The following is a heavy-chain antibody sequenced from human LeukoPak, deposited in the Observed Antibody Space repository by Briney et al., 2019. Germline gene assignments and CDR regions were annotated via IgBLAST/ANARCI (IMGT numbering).Heavy chain of an antibody. CDR3: ARVRGGNSSSWYWKFGWLDP. Sequence: KPSETLSLTCTVSGGSISSSSYYWGWIRQPPGKGLEWIGSIYYSGSTYYNPSLKSRVTISVDTSKNQFSLKLSSVTAADTAVYYCARVRGGNSSSWYWKFGWLDPWGQGTLVTVSS. D-gene: IGHD6-13*01. CDR2: IYYSGST. J-gene: IGHJ5*02. CDR1: GGSISSSSYY. V-gene: IGHV4-39*07.